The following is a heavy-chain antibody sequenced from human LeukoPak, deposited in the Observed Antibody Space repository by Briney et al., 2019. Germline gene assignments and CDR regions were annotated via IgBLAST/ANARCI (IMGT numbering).Heavy chain of an antibody. CDR1: GFTFSSYA. V-gene: IGHV3-33*06. J-gene: IGHJ3*02. D-gene: IGHD3-10*01. Sequence: GGSLRLSCAASGFTFSSYAMHWVRQAPGKGLEWVAVIWYDGSNKYYADSVKGRFTISRDNSKNTLYLQMNSLRAEDTAVYYCAKSMVRGDPDAFDIWGQGTMVTVSS. CDR3: AKSMVRGDPDAFDI. CDR2: IWYDGSNK.